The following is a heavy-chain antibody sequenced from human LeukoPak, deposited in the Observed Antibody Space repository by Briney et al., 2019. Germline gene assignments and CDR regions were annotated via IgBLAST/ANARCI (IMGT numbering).Heavy chain of an antibody. CDR3: ARDLGGSGSY. V-gene: IGHV1-18*01. CDR2: IRVHNGIT. CDR1: GYTFSISD. J-gene: IGHJ4*02. Sequence: ASVKVSCKASGYTFSISDISWVRGAPGQGLEWMGWIRVHNGITNYAQKFQGRVTMTTDTSTYTAYMGLRSLRSDDTAVYYCARDLGGSGSYFGQGTLVTVSS. D-gene: IGHD1-26*01.